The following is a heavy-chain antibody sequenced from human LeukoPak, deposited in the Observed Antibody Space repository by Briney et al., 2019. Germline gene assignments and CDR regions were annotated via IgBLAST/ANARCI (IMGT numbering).Heavy chain of an antibody. V-gene: IGHV3-30*18. D-gene: IGHD2-15*01. CDR2: ISYDGSNK. CDR3: AKDTAAGECTGGNCYSYFDY. J-gene: IGHJ4*02. CDR1: GFTFTSCG. Sequence: PGRSLRLSCAASGFTFTSCGMHWVRQAPGKGLEWLALISYDGSNKYSADSVKGRFTISRDNSKNTLYLQMDSLRADDTAVYYCAKDTAAGECTGGNCYSYFDYWGQGTLVTVSS.